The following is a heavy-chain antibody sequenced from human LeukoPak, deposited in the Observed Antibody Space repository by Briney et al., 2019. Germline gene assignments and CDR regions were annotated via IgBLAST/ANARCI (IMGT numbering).Heavy chain of an antibody. CDR2: ISYNGNNK. CDR1: VFTFSNYA. CDR3: ARGPFSDRDLQTNAFDI. D-gene: IGHD3-3*02. J-gene: IGHJ3*02. V-gene: IGHV3-30-3*01. Sequence: TGGPLRLSCAASVFTFSNYAIHWVRQAPGKGLEGVAVISYNGNNKYYGDSVKGRFTISRDSSKNTLPLQMYSLRAEDTAVYYCARGPFSDRDLQTNAFDIWGQGTMVTVSS.